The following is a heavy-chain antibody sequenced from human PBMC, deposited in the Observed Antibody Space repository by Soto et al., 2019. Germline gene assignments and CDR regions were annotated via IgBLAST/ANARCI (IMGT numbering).Heavy chain of an antibody. CDR1: GGSFSGYY. D-gene: IGHD3-10*01. CDR2: INHSGST. CDR3: ARGYYGSGSYSDY. V-gene: IGHV4-34*01. J-gene: IGHJ4*02. Sequence: QVQLQQWGAGLLKPSETLSLTCAVYGGSFSGYYWSWIRQPPGKGLEWIGEINHSGSTNYNPSLKRRVXXSXDXSKNLFSLKLSSVTAADTAVYYCARGYYGSGSYSDYWGQGTLVTVSS.